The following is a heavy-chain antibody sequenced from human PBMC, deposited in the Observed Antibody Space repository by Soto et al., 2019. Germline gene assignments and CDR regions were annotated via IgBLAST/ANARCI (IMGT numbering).Heavy chain of an antibody. D-gene: IGHD3-10*01. V-gene: IGHV3-49*03. CDR1: GFTFGDYA. CDR2: IRSKAYGGTT. Sequence: GGSLRLSCTASGFTFGDYAMSWFRQAPGKGLEWVGFIRSKAYGGTTEYAASVKGRFTISRDDSKSIAYLQMNSLKTEDTAVYYCTRDRGYYYGSGSYYNPLYYYYMDVWGKGTTVTVSS. J-gene: IGHJ6*03. CDR3: TRDRGYYYGSGSYYNPLYYYYMDV.